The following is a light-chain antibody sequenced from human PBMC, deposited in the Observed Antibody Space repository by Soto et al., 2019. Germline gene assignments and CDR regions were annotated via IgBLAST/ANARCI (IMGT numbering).Light chain of an antibody. Sequence: EILVTQSPATLSVSPGEGASLSCRASQRLSSGLAWYQHKPGQAPRLVIYGASTRATGIPARFSGSGSGTEFTLTISSLQSEDFAVYYCQQYSDWPLTFGGGTKVEIK. CDR3: QQYSDWPLT. CDR1: QRLSSG. J-gene: IGKJ4*01. CDR2: GAS. V-gene: IGKV3-15*01.